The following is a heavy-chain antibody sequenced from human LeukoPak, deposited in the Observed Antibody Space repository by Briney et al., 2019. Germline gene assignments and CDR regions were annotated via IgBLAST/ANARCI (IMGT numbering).Heavy chain of an antibody. Sequence: TGGSLRLSCAASGFTFTVYWMTWVRQAPGKGLEWVANINHDGTEKYYVDSVKGRFTISRENAKNSLFLQMSSLRAEDTAVYYCARGRFYHDSPEWGQGTLVTVSS. D-gene: IGHD3-22*01. CDR2: INHDGTEK. V-gene: IGHV3-7*01. CDR3: ARGRFYHDSPE. CDR1: GFTFTVYW. J-gene: IGHJ4*02.